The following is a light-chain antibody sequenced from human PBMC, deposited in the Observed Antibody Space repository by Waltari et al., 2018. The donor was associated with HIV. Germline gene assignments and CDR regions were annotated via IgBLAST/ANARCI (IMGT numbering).Light chain of an antibody. Sequence: SYELTQPPSVSVSPGQTARITCSGNAFPKQYAYWSQQKPGRAPLVIIYKDTERPSGIPERFSGSSSGTIVTLTISGVQAEDEADYYCQSVDSDSSYWVFGGGTKVTVL. CDR1: AFPKQY. CDR3: QSVDSDSSYWV. V-gene: IGLV3-25*03. CDR2: KDT. J-gene: IGLJ3*02.